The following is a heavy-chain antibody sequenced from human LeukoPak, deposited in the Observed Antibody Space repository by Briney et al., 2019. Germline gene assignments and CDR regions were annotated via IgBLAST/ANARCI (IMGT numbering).Heavy chain of an antibody. CDR1: GASVTGTNW. CDR2: IFPSGYT. V-gene: IGHV4-4*02. J-gene: IGHJ4*02. D-gene: IGHD5-18*01. CDR3: ASRRNSDGGYYFDS. Sequence: SETLSLTCAVSGASVTGTNWWTWVRQTPGKGLEWIGEIFPSGYTNYNPSLTSRVTISLDDSKNHFSLRLTSVTAADTAVYYCASRRNSDGGYYFDSWGQGTQVTVSS.